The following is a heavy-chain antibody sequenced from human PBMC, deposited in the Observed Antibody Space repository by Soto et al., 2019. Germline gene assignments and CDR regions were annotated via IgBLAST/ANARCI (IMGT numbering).Heavy chain of an antibody. Sequence: ASVKVSCKASGYTFTSYGISWVRQAPGQGLEWMGWISAYNGNTNYAQKLQGRVTMTTDTSTSTAYMELRSLRSDDTAAYYCARENRYCTNRVCYYGMEVWEQGTTVSVSS. CDR3: ARENRYCTNRVCYYGMEV. CDR1: GYTFTSYG. D-gene: IGHD2-8*01. J-gene: IGHJ6*01. CDR2: ISAYNGNT. V-gene: IGHV1-18*01.